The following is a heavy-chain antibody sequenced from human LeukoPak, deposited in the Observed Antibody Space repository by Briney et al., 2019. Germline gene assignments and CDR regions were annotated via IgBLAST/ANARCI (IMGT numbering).Heavy chain of an antibody. CDR1: GYTFTSYY. J-gene: IGHJ6*03. CDR3: ARDRGAAGYYYCYYMDV. D-gene: IGHD6-13*01. Sequence: ASVKVSCKASGYTFTSYYMHWVRQAPGQGLEWMGIINPSGGSTSYAQKFQGRVTMTRDMSTSTAYMELSSLRSEDTAVYYRARDRGAAGYYYCYYMDVWGKGTTVTVSS. CDR2: INPSGGST. V-gene: IGHV1-46*01.